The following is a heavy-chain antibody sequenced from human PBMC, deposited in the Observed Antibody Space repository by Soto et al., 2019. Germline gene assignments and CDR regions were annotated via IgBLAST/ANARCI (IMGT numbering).Heavy chain of an antibody. Sequence: ASVKVSCKASGYSFTSFPIHWVRQAPGQGLECMGWINAANGYTRYSQKFQGRVTITRDTPATTAYMDLSSLTSEDTAVYYCARGGGLDDWGQGTLVTVS. CDR2: INAANGYT. V-gene: IGHV1-3*01. J-gene: IGHJ4*02. CDR3: ARGGGLDD. D-gene: IGHD3-10*01. CDR1: GYSFTSFP.